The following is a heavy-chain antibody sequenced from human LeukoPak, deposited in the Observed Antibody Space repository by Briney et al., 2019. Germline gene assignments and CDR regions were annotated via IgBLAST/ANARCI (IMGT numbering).Heavy chain of an antibody. CDR2: ISYDGSNK. Sequence: GRSLRLSCAASGFTFSSYGMHWVRQAPGKGLEWVAVISYDGSNKYYADSVKGRFTISRDNAKNSLYLQMNSLRAEDTALYYCAKDILATVTTDWYFDLWGRGTLVTVSS. CDR1: GFTFSSYG. J-gene: IGHJ2*01. V-gene: IGHV3-30*18. D-gene: IGHD4-17*01. CDR3: AKDILATVTTDWYFDL.